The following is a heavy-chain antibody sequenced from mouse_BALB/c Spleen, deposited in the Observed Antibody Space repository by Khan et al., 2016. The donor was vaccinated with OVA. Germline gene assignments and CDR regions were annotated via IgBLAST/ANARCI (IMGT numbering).Heavy chain of an antibody. CDR2: IWVSGSK. J-gene: IGHJ4*01. CDR3: AREPPYYSMDY. V-gene: IGHV2-6-5*01. CDR1: GFSLTDYA. D-gene: IGHD6-1*01. Sequence: QVQLKQSGPGLVAPSQSLSITCTVSGFSLTDYAVSWIRQPPGKGLEWLGVIWVSGSKYYNSVLKPRLSISKDNSKSQVFLKMNSLQTDDPAMYFCAREPPYYSMDYWGQGTSVTVSS.